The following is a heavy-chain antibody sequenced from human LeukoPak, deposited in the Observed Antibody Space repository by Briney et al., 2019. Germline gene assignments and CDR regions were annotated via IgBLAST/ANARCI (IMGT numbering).Heavy chain of an antibody. V-gene: IGHV4-59*11. Sequence: SETLSLTCTVSGAPISGHYLTWIRQPPGKGLEWIGYISHIGSTNYNPSLKSRVTISVDTSKNQFSLKLTSVTAADTAVYYCARDRISINALDMWGQGTMVTVSS. D-gene: IGHD1-14*01. CDR3: ARDRISINALDM. J-gene: IGHJ3*02. CDR1: GAPISGHY. CDR2: ISHIGST.